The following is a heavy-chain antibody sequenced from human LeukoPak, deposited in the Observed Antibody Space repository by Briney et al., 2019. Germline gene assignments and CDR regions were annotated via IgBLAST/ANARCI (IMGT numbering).Heavy chain of an antibody. D-gene: IGHD3-22*01. CDR1: GFTFSSYG. CDR3: ARGLFLSGYLDAFDI. CDR2: ISGSGGST. J-gene: IGHJ3*02. V-gene: IGHV3-23*01. Sequence: PGGSLRLSCAASGFTFSSYGMSWVRQAPGKGLEWVSAISGSGGSTYYADSVKGRFTISRDNSKNTLYLQMNSLRVEDTAVYYCARGLFLSGYLDAFDIWGQGTVVTVSS.